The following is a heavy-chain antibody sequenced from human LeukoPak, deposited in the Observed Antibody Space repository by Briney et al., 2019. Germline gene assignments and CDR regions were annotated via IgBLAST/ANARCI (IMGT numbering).Heavy chain of an antibody. V-gene: IGHV1-2*02. CDR2: INPNSGGT. D-gene: IGHD6-13*01. J-gene: IGHJ3*02. CDR3: AREIDGAIAAAGTGAFDI. CDR1: GYTFTGYY. Sequence: ASVTVSCKASGYTFTGYYMHWGRQAPGQGLEWMGWINPNSGGTNYAQKFQGRVTMTRDTSISTAYMELSRLTSDDRAVYYCAREIDGAIAAAGTGAFDIWGQGTMVTVSS.